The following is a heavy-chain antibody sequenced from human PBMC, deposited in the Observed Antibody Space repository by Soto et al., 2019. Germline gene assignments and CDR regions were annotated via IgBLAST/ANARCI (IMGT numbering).Heavy chain of an antibody. J-gene: IGHJ4*02. CDR1: GGTFSSYR. V-gene: IGHV1-69*13. D-gene: IGHD6-13*01. Sequence: GASVKVSCKASGGTFSSYRFNWVRQARGQGLEWLGGIVPIYRTADYAQKFQGRVTITADESTRTVYMELSSLKSQDTALYYCARDSGAKLSSSWGQGPLVTVYS. CDR3: ARDSGAKLSSS. CDR2: IVPIYRTA.